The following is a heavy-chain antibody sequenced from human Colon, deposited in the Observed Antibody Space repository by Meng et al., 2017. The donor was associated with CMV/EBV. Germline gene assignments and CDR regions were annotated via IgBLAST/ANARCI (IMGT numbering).Heavy chain of an antibody. CDR1: GFTFTNYG. Sequence: GESLKISCATSGFTFTNYGMHWVRQAPGKGLEWVAFTRYDGNNEDYADSVRGRFTISRDISKNTLYLQMNRLRGDDTAVYYCAKDLAYVGLGSNLYYYYNTDVWGQGTTVTVSS. V-gene: IGHV3-30*02. CDR3: AKDLAYVGLGSNLYYYYNTDV. CDR2: TRYDGNNE. J-gene: IGHJ6*02. D-gene: IGHD4-17*01.